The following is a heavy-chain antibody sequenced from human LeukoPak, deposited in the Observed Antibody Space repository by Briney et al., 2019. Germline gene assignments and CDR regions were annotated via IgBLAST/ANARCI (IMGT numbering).Heavy chain of an antibody. D-gene: IGHD3-16*01. CDR3: VRDWAYAFDI. CDR2: IRYDGSNK. Sequence: GGSLRLSCAASGFTFSSYGMHWVRQAPGKGLEWVAFIRYDGSNKYYADSVKGRFTISRDNSKNTLYLQMNSLRAEDTAVYYCVRDWAYAFDIWGQGTMVTVS. J-gene: IGHJ3*02. V-gene: IGHV3-30*02. CDR1: GFTFSSYG.